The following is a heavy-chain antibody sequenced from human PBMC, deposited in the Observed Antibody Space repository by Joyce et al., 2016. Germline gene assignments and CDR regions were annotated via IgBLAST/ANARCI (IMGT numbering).Heavy chain of an antibody. V-gene: IGHV4-39*07. CDR1: GGSISSSSYY. CDR2: ISYSGST. J-gene: IGHJ4*02. D-gene: IGHD3-16*01. CDR3: ASWRILITFGGVMD. Sequence: QLQLQESGPGLLKPSETLSLTCTVSGGSISSSSYYWGWIRQPPGKGLEWIGSISYSGSTKYNPSLKGRVTISVDTSKNQFSLKLSSVTAADTAMYYCASWRILITFGGVMDWGQGTLVTVSS.